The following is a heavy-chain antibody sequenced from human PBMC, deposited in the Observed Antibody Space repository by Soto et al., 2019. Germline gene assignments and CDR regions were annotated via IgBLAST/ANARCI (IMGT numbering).Heavy chain of an antibody. CDR1: GGTFSPYT. CDR2: IIPFLGVT. Sequence: QVPLVQSGAEVKKPGSSVKVSCKASGGTFSPYTINWVRQAPGQGLEWMGRIIPFLGVTNYAQKFQARVTITADKSTSTAYMELSGLRFEDTAVYYCARDWESSVPTWSFGGFWGRGTLVTVSS. V-gene: IGHV1-69*08. D-gene: IGHD3-16*01. CDR3: ARDWESSVPTWSFGGF. J-gene: IGHJ4*02.